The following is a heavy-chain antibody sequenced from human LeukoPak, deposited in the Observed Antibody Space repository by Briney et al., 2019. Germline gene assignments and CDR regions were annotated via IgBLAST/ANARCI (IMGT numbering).Heavy chain of an antibody. CDR2: INPNSGGT. D-gene: IGHD3-3*01. CDR1: GYTITGYY. V-gene: IGHV1-2*02. CDR3: ARVRFLEWLPDDAFDI. Sequence: ASVKVSCKASGYTITGYYMHWVRQAPGQGLEWMGWINPNSGGTNYAQKFQGRVTMTRDTSISTAYMELSRLRSDDTAVYYCARVRFLEWLPDDAFDIWGQGTMVTVSS. J-gene: IGHJ3*02.